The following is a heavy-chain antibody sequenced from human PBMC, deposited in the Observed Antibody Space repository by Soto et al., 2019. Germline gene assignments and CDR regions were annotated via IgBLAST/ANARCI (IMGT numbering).Heavy chain of an antibody. V-gene: IGHV2-5*02. J-gene: IGHJ4*02. Sequence: QITLKESGPTLVKPTQTLTLTCTFSGFSLTTRPVGVGWIRQPPGQALEWVALIYWDDDKRYNPSLKTRVTSTKDTSKNQVVLTMTNMDPVDTATYYCAHRQLYNGAWNEGTFDYWGQGALVTVSS. CDR2: IYWDDDK. CDR3: AHRQLYNGAWNEGTFDY. D-gene: IGHD1-1*01. CDR1: GFSLTTRPVG.